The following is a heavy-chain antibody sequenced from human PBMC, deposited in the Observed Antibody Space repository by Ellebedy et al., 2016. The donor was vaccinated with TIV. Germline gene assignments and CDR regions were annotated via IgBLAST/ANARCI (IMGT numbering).Heavy chain of an antibody. CDR3: ARDPRFRIAAAVRWFDP. V-gene: IGHV1-18*01. J-gene: IGHJ5*02. Sequence: AASVKVSSKASLYTPTGYRIRRVRQPPAQVLEWRDWLRPYNGNTKYEKKLQGRVTMTTDKSTSTAYMELRSLRSDDTAVYYCARDPRFRIAAAVRWFDPWGQGTLVTVSS. D-gene: IGHD6-13*01. CDR2: LRPYNGNT. CDR1: LYTPTGYR.